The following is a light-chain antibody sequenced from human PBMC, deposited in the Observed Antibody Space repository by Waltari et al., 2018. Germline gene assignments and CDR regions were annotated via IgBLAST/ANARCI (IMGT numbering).Light chain of an antibody. CDR2: DAS. CDR1: QGISSA. Sequence: AIQLTQSPSSLSASVGDRVTITCQASQGISSALAWYQQKPGKAPKLLIYDASSLESGVPSRFSGSGSGTDFTLTISSLQPEDFATYYCQQFNSYSYTFGQGTKLEIK. CDR3: QQFNSYSYT. J-gene: IGKJ2*01. V-gene: IGKV1-13*02.